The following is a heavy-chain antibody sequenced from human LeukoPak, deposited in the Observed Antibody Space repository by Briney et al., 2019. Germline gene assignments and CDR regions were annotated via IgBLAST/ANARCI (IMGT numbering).Heavy chain of an antibody. CDR2: IYYSGST. V-gene: IGHV4-30-4*08. J-gene: IGHJ5*02. Sequence: PSQTLSLTCTVSGGSISSGDYYWSWIRQPPGKGLEWIGYIYYSGSTYYNPSLKSRVTISVDTSKNQFSLKLSSVTAADTAVYYCARRKYYYDSSGPWNWFDPWGQGTLVTVSS. CDR3: ARRKYYYDSSGPWNWFDP. CDR1: GGSISSGDYY. D-gene: IGHD3-22*01.